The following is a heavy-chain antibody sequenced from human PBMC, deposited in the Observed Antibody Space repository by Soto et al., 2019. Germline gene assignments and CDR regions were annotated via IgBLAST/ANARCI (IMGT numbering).Heavy chain of an antibody. V-gene: IGHV1-18*01. CDR1: GYTFTSYG. J-gene: IGHJ6*02. CDR2: ISAYNGNT. D-gene: IGHD2-2*02. Sequence: ASVKVSCKASGYTFTSYGISWVRQAPGQGLEWMGWISAYNGNTNYAQKLQGRVTMTTDASTSTAYMELRSLRSDDTAVYYCARDGVDCSSTSCYIVDYYYYGMDVWGQGTTVTVSS. CDR3: ARDGVDCSSTSCYIVDYYYYGMDV.